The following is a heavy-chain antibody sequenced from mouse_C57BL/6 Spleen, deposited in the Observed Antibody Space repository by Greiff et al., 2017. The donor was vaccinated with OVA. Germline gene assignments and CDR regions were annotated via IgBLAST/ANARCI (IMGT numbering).Heavy chain of an antibody. CDR2: FYPGSGSI. Sequence: QVQLQQPGAELVKPGASVKLSCKASGYTFTEYTIPWVKQRSGQGLEWIGWFYPGSGSIKYNEKFKDKATLTVDKSSSTVYMGLSSLTSEDAAVYFGARHEEGGAMDYWGQGTSVTVSS. CDR1: GYTFTEYT. J-gene: IGHJ4*01. CDR3: ARHEEGGAMDY. V-gene: IGHV1-62-2*01.